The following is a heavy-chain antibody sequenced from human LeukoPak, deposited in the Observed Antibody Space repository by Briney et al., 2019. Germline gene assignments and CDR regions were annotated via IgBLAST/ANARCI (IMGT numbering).Heavy chain of an antibody. CDR1: GFTFSNAW. Sequence: GGSLRLSCAASGFTFSNAWMSWVRQARGKGLEWVGRIKSNTDGGTTDYAAPVKGRFTISRDASKNTLYLQMNSLKTEDTAVYYCTTDGDYGDTFDYWGQGTLVTVSS. CDR2: IKSNTDGGTT. V-gene: IGHV3-15*01. J-gene: IGHJ4*02. D-gene: IGHD4-17*01. CDR3: TTDGDYGDTFDY.